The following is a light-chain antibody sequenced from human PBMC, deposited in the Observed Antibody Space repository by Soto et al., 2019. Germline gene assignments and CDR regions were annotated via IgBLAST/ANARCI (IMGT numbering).Light chain of an antibody. CDR1: QSVSSS. Sequence: EIVVTQSPATLSVSPGERVTLSCRASQSVSSSLAWYQQRPGQAPRLLIYDTSTRAAGIAARFSGSGSGTEFTLTISSLQSEDSAVYYCQQYVHWPPGAFGPGTTVEI. V-gene: IGKV3-15*01. CDR3: QQYVHWPPGA. CDR2: DTS. J-gene: IGKJ1*01.